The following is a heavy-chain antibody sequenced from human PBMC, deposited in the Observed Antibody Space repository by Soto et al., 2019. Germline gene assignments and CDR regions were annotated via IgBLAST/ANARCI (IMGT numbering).Heavy chain of an antibody. J-gene: IGHJ6*03. D-gene: IGHD2-2*01. Sequence: ASVKVSCKASGYTFTSYGIGWVRQATGQGLEWMGWISAYNGNTNYAQKLQGRVTMTTDTSTSTAYMELRSLRSDDTAVYYCARGLLDVVVPAAMGRYHYMDVWGKGTTVTVSS. CDR3: ARGLLDVVVPAAMGRYHYMDV. V-gene: IGHV1-18*01. CDR2: ISAYNGNT. CDR1: GYTFTSYG.